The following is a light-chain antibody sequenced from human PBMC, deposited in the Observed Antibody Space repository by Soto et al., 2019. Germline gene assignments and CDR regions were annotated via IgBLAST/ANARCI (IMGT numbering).Light chain of an antibody. CDR2: EVS. V-gene: IGLV2-8*01. J-gene: IGLJ2*01. Sequence: QSVLTQPPSASGSRGQSVTISCTGTSSDVGGYTYVSWYQQHPGTAPKLMIYEVSKRPSGVPDRFSGSKSGNTASLTVSGLQAEDEADYYCSSYAGSNNFVVFGGGTQLTVL. CDR3: SSYAGSNNFVV. CDR1: SSDVGGYTY.